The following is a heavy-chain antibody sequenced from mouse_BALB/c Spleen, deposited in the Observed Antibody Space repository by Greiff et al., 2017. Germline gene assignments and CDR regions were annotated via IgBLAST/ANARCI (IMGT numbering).Heavy chain of an antibody. CDR1: GYTFTSYV. CDR3: ARSGYRYDDYAMDY. Sequence: VQLQQSGPELVKPGASVKMSCKASGYTFTSYVMHWVKQKPGQGLEWIGYINPYNDGTKYNEKFKGKATLTSDKSSSTAYMELSSLTSEDSAVYYCARSGYRYDDYAMDYWGQGTSVTVSS. CDR2: INPYNDGT. D-gene: IGHD2-14*01. J-gene: IGHJ4*01. V-gene: IGHV1-14*01.